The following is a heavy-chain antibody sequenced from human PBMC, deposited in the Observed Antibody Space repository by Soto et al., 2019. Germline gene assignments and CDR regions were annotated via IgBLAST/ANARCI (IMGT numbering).Heavy chain of an antibody. J-gene: IGHJ4*02. V-gene: IGHV1-3*01. D-gene: IGHD3-10*01. CDR3: ARGDSGNYYNIKDY. CDR2: INAGNGNT. Sequence: ASVKVSCKASGYTFTTYAMHWVRQAPGQGLEWMGWINAGNGNTKYSQKFQGRVTIIRDSSASTVYMELSSLRSEDTAVYYCARGDSGNYYNIKDYWGQGTLVTVSS. CDR1: GYTFTTYA.